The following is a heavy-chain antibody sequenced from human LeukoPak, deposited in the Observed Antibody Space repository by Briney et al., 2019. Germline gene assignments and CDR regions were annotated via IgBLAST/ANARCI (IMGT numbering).Heavy chain of an antibody. V-gene: IGHV5-51*01. CDR1: GYSFTSYW. CDR2: IYPGDSDT. J-gene: IGHJ4*02. Sequence: GGSLRISCKGSGYSFTSYWIGWVRQMPGKGLEWMGIIYPGDSDTRYSPSFQGQVTISADKSISTAYLQWSSLKASDTAMYYCARQVYDFWSGYPYEYYFDYWGQGTLVTVSS. CDR3: ARQVYDFWSGYPYEYYFDY. D-gene: IGHD3-3*01.